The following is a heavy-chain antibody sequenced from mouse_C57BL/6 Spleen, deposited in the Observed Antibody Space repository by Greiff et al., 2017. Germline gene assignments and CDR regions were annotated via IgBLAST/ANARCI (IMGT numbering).Heavy chain of an antibody. J-gene: IGHJ2*01. CDR1: GFTFSSYG. V-gene: IGHV5-6*01. Sequence: EVKVVESGGDLVKPGGSLKLSCAASGFTFSSYGMSWVRQTPDKRLEWVATISSGGSYTYYPDSVKGRFTISRDKAKNTRYLHMSSLKSEDTAMYYCASLDGYLDYWGQGTTLTVSS. CDR3: ASLDGYLDY. CDR2: ISSGGSYT. D-gene: IGHD2-3*01.